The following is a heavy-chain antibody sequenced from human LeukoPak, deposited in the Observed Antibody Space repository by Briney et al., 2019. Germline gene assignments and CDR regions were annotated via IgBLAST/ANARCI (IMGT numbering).Heavy chain of an antibody. CDR1: GGSISSSSYY. V-gene: IGHV4-39*07. CDR3: ARDLLSGYTSGWFY. Sequence: SETLSLTCTVSGGSISSSSYYWGWIRQPPGKGLEWIGGIYHSGSTYYNPSLKSRVTISVDTSKNQFSLKLSSVTAADTAVYYCARDLLSGYTSGWFYWGQGTLVTVSS. D-gene: IGHD6-19*01. J-gene: IGHJ4*02. CDR2: IYHSGST.